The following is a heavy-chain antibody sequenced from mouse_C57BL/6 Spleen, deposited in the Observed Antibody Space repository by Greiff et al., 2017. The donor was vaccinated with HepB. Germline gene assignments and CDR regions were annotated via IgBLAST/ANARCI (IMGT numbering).Heavy chain of an antibody. D-gene: IGHD2-4*01. CDR3: ERLYDDYDRGDYAMDY. V-gene: IGHV5-6*01. CDR1: GFTFSSYG. Sequence: EVQRVESGGDLVKPGGSLKLSCAASGFTFSSYGMSWVRQTPDKRLEWVATISSGGSYTYYPDSVKGRFTISRDNAKNTLYLQMSSLKSEDTAMYYGERLYDDYDRGDYAMDYWGQGTSGTVSS. J-gene: IGHJ4*01. CDR2: ISSGGSYT.